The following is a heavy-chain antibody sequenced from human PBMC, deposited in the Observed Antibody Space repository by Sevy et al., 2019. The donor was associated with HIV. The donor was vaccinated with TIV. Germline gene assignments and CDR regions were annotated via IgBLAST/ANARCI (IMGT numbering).Heavy chain of an antibody. V-gene: IGHV3-9*01. J-gene: IGHJ4*02. CDR2: ISWDSARI. CDR3: AKMNY. Sequence: GGSLRLSCEASGFAFDDSVMHWVRQAPGKGLEWVAGISWDSARIAYADSIEGRFTISRDNAKNSLYLLMNSLRTEDTALYYCAKMNYWGQGTLVTVSS. CDR1: GFAFDDSV.